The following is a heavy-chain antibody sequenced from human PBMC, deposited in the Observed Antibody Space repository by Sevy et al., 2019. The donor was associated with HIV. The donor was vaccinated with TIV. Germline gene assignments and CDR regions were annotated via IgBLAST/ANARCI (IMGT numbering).Heavy chain of an antibody. CDR2: ISYDGSNK. J-gene: IGHJ6*02. CDR1: GFTFSSYA. D-gene: IGHD2-2*01. Sequence: GGSLRLSCAASGFTFSSYAMHWVRQAPGKGLEWVAVISYDGSNKYYADSVKGRFTISRDNSKNTLYLQMNSLRAEDTAVYYCAREIRVVVPAAIEGPTYYYYGMDVWGQGTTVTVSS. V-gene: IGHV3-30-3*01. CDR3: AREIRVVVPAAIEGPTYYYYGMDV.